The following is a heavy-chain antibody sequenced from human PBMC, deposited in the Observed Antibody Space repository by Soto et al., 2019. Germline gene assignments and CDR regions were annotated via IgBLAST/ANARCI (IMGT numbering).Heavy chain of an antibody. D-gene: IGHD3-10*01. V-gene: IGHV4-30-4*01. J-gene: IGHJ6*02. Sequence: SETLCLTCTVSGGSISSGGYYWSWIRQPPGKGLEWIGYIYYSGSTYYNPSLKSRVTISVDTSKNQFSLKLSSVTAADTAVYYCARGYYGSGAPGGRMDVWGQGTTVTVSS. CDR3: ARGYYGSGAPGGRMDV. CDR2: IYYSGST. CDR1: GGSISSGGYY.